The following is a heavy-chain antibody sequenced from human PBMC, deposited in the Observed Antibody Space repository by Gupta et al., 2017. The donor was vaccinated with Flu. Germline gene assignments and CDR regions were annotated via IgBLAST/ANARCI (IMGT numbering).Heavy chain of an antibody. J-gene: IGHJ4*02. D-gene: IGHD3-22*01. Sequence: IRRPPGKGLEWIGSIHSSGTTAYNPSLKSRVTISVDTSKNHLSLRLTSATAADTAVYYCARTVTHHYDNSPFYYGRFYFHSWGQGTQVTVSP. CDR2: IHSSGTT. V-gene: IGHV4-61*03. CDR3: ARTVTHHYDNSPFYYGRFYFHS.